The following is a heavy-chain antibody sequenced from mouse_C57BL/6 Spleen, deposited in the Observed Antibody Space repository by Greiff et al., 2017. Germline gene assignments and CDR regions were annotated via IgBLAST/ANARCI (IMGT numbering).Heavy chain of an antibody. D-gene: IGHD4-1*01. J-gene: IGHJ3*01. V-gene: IGHV1-80*01. CDR2: IYPGGGDT. Sequence: QVHLQQSGAELVKPGASVKISCKASGYAFSSYWMNWVKQRPGKGLEWIGQIYPGGGDTNYNGKFKGKATLTADKSSSTAYMQLSSLTSEDSAVYFCARVGWDVPFAYWGQGTLVTVSA. CDR3: ARVGWDVPFAY. CDR1: GYAFSSYW.